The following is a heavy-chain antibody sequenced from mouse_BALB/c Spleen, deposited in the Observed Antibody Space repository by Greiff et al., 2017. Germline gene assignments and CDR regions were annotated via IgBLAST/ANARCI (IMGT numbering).Heavy chain of an antibody. CDR1: GFTFSSYA. J-gene: IGHJ3*01. CDR2: ISSGGST. V-gene: IGHV5-6-5*01. CDR3: ARLEYGNYVWFAY. Sequence: EVQGVESGGGLVKPGGSLKLSCAASGFTFSSYAMSWVRQTPEKRLEWVASISSGGSTYYPDSVKGRFTISRDNARNILYLQMSSLRSEDTAMYYCARLEYGNYVWFAYWGQGTLVTVSA. D-gene: IGHD2-10*02.